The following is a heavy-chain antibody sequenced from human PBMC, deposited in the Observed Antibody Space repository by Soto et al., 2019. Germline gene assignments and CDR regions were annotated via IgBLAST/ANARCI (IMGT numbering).Heavy chain of an antibody. Sequence: EVQLLEAGGNLIQPGGSLRLSCAASGFTFSSYAMSWVRQAPVQGLEWLSAIRGPGATISYADSVKGRFTISRDNSKNTLYLQMTSLTAEDTAVYYCAKMLTMVRGVTGLRDFDFWGQGTLVTVSS. CDR3: AKMLTMVRGVTGLRDFDF. CDR2: IRGPGATI. V-gene: IGHV3-23*01. D-gene: IGHD3-10*01. J-gene: IGHJ4*02. CDR1: GFTFSSYA.